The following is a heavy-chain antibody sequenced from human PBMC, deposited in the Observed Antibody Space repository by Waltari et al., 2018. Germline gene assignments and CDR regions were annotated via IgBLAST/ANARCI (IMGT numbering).Heavy chain of an antibody. Sequence: QVQLQESGPGLVKPSQTLSLTCTVSGGSISSGSYYWSWIRQPAGKGLEWIGRIYTSGSTNYNPSLKSRVTISVDTSKNQFSLKLSAVTAADTAVYYCARGWTGWFDPWGQGTLVTVSS. CDR2: IYTSGST. V-gene: IGHV4-61*02. CDR3: ARGWTGWFDP. D-gene: IGHD2-15*01. CDR1: GGSISSGSYY. J-gene: IGHJ5*02.